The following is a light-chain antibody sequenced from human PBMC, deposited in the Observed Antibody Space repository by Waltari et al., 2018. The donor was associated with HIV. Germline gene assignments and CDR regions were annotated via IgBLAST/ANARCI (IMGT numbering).Light chain of an antibody. V-gene: IGLV1-47*01. Sequence: QSVLTQPPPASGTPGQKVTISCSGSSSNIGSNDVLWYQQLPGAAPKLLMYRNDQRPSGVPDRFSGSKSGTSASLAISGPRSEDEADYTCATWDDSLSGVVFGGGTKLNVL. CDR2: RND. CDR3: ATWDDSLSGVV. CDR1: SSNIGSND. J-gene: IGLJ2*01.